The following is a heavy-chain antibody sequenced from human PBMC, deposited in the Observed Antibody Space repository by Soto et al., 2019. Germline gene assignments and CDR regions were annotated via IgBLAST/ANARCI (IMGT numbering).Heavy chain of an antibody. CDR1: GGSFSGYY. CDR2: INHSGST. V-gene: IGHV4-34*01. Sequence: QVQLQQWGAGLLKPSETLSLTCAVYGGSFSGYYWSWIRQPPGKGLEWIGEINHSGSTNYNPSLKSRVTISVDTSKNQFSLKLSSVTAADTAVYYCARQQLWRSVGLPTSYYYYGMDVWGQGTTVTVSS. CDR3: ARQQLWRSVGLPTSYYYYGMDV. J-gene: IGHJ6*02. D-gene: IGHD5-18*01.